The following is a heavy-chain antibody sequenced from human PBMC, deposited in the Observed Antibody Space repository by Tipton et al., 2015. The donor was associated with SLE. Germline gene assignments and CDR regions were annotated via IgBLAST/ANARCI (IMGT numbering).Heavy chain of an antibody. CDR2: IYSGGST. V-gene: IGHV3-23*03. CDR1: GFTFDDYA. CDR3: AKDPGSWYFDL. Sequence: SLRLSCAASGFTFDDYAMHWVRQAPGKGLEWVSGIYSGGSTYYGDSVKGRFTISRDNSKNTLYLQMNSLRAEDTAVYFCAKDPGSWYFDLWGRGTLVTVSS. J-gene: IGHJ2*01.